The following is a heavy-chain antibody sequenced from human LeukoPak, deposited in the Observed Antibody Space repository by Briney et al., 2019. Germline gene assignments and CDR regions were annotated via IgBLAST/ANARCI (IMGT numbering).Heavy chain of an antibody. D-gene: IGHD3-22*01. CDR3: AKVMDDSSGYYTLIEYYFDY. J-gene: IGHJ4*02. Sequence: ASVKVSCKASGYTFTSYGISWVRQAPGQGLEWMGWISAYNGNTNYAQKLQGRVTMTTDTSTSTAYMELRSLRSDDTAVYYCAKVMDDSSGYYTLIEYYFDYWGQGTLVTVSS. CDR1: GYTFTSYG. CDR2: ISAYNGNT. V-gene: IGHV1-18*01.